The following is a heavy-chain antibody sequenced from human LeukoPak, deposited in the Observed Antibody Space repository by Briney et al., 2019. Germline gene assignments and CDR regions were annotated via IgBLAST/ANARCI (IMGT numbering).Heavy chain of an antibody. CDR3: ARESTYYDFWSGYYASNWFDP. J-gene: IGHJ5*02. CDR2: IYSGGST. CDR1: GFTVSSNY. D-gene: IGHD3-3*01. Sequence: GGSLRLSCAASGFTVSSNYRSWVRQAPGRGLEWVSVIYSGGSTYYADSVKGRFTISRDNSKNTLYIHMNSLRAEDTTLYYCARESTYYDFWSGYYASNWFDPWGQGTMVTVSS. V-gene: IGHV3-53*01.